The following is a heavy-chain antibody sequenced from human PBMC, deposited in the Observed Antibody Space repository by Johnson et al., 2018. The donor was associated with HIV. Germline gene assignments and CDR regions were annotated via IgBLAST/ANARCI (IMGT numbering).Heavy chain of an antibody. CDR1: GFTFDDYG. V-gene: IGHV3-20*04. Sequence: VQLVESGGGVVRPGGSLRLSCAASGFTFDDYGMRWVRQAPGQGLEWVSRINSDGRTTSYADSVRGRFTISRDNAKNTLYVQMNSLSAEDTAMYCCARDLSYYDCWSGYYRGGDAFDIWGQGTMVTVSS. D-gene: IGHD3-3*01. CDR2: INSDGRTT. CDR3: ARDLSYYDCWSGYYRGGDAFDI. J-gene: IGHJ3*02.